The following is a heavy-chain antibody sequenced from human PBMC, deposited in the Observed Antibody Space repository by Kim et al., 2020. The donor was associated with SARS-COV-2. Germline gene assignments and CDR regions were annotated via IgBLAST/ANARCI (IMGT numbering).Heavy chain of an antibody. J-gene: IGHJ3*02. CDR1: GFTFSSYG. Sequence: GGSLRLSCAASGFTFSSYGMNWVRQAPGKGPEWVSYISSSSGYVYYTDSVKGRFTISRDNADNSLTLKMSSLTAEDTAMYYCARARYYGSGSSDAFDMWG. CDR3: ARARYYGSGSSDAFDM. D-gene: IGHD3-10*01. CDR2: ISSSSGYV. V-gene: IGHV3-21*06.